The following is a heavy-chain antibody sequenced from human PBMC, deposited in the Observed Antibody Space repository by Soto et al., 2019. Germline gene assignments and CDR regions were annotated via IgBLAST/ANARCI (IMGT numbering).Heavy chain of an antibody. CDR2: INAGNGNT. CDR3: ARGPNPYYFDY. Sequence: QVQLVQSGAEVKKPGASVKVSCKASGYTFTSYAMHWVRQAPGQRLEWMGWINAGNGNTKYSQKFQGRVTITRDTSASTAYKELSSLRSEDTAVYYCARGPNPYYFDYWGQGTLVTVSS. V-gene: IGHV1-3*01. CDR1: GYTFTSYA. J-gene: IGHJ4*02.